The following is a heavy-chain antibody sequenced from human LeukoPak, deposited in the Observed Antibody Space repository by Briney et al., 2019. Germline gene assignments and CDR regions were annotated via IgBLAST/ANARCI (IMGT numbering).Heavy chain of an antibody. CDR2: IYYSGST. CDR1: GGSISSSSYY. Sequence: SETLSLTCTVSGGSISSSSYYWSWIRQPPGKGLEWIGYIYYSGSTNYNPSLKSRVTISVDTSKNQFSLKLSSVTAADTAVYYCARVRGFGELLYLYYFDYWGQGTLVTVSS. V-gene: IGHV4-61*01. J-gene: IGHJ4*02. CDR3: ARVRGFGELLYLYYFDY. D-gene: IGHD3-10*01.